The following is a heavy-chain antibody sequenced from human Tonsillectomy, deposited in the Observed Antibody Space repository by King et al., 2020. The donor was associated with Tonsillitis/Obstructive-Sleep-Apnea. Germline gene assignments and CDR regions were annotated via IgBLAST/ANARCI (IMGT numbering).Heavy chain of an antibody. CDR3: ARGCCGARPES. J-gene: IGHJ5*02. CDR1: GFTFSSYW. CDR2: INGNGSAT. V-gene: IGHV3-74*01. Sequence: VQLVESGGGLVQPGGSLRLSCAASGFTFSSYWMHWVRQAPGKGLVWVSRINGNGSATNYADSVKGRFTISRDNAKNTLYLQMNSLRAEDTAVYYCARGCCGARPESWGQGNLVIVSS. D-gene: IGHD1-26*01.